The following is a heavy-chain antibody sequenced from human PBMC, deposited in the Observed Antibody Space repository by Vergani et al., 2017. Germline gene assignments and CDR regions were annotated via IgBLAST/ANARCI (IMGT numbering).Heavy chain of an antibody. D-gene: IGHD3-22*01. J-gene: IGHJ2*01. CDR2: IYYSGRT. V-gene: IGHV4-39*07. CDR3: ARVSDRPYWYFDL. CDR1: GGSISSSSYY. Sequence: QLQLQESGPGLVKPSETLSLTCTVSGGSISSSSYYWGWIRQPPGKGLEWIGSIYYSGRTYYNPSLKSRVTISVDTSKNQFSLKLSSVTAADTAVYYCARVSDRPYWYFDLWGRGTLVTVSS.